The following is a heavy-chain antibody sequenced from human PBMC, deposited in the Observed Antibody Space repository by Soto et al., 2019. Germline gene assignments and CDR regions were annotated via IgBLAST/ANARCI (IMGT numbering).Heavy chain of an antibody. V-gene: IGHV3-21*01. D-gene: IGHD6-19*01. CDR1: GFTFSSYS. CDR3: ATGSSSGWYAFDC. J-gene: IGHJ4*02. CDR2: ISSSSSYI. Sequence: EVQLVESGGGLVKPGGSLSLSCAASGFTFSSYSMNWVRQPPGKGLEWVSSISSSSSYIYYADSAKGRFTISRNNAKNALYLQINSLRANDAAVYYCATGSSSGWYAFDCWGQGSLVIVSA.